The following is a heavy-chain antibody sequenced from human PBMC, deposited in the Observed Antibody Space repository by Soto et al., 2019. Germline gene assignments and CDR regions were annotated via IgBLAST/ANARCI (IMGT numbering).Heavy chain of an antibody. V-gene: IGHV1-18*01. CDR3: ARGGNHVWGSSEF. Sequence: ASVKVSCKPSGYTLTTYSINWVRQAPGQGLEWMGWMRTDNGNTNYAQKFKGRVTMTTDTSTSTAYLELRSLKSDDTAIYYCARGGNHVWGSSEFWGQGTLVTVSS. CDR1: GYTLTTYS. D-gene: IGHD3-16*01. CDR2: MRTDNGNT. J-gene: IGHJ1*01.